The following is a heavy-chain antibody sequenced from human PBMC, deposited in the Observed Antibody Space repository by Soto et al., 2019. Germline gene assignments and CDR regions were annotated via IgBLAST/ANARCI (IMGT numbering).Heavy chain of an antibody. CDR3: SKDLGRLVD. Sequence: DVQLFESGGGLVQPGGALRLSCAASGFTFSSYAMSWVRQAPVKGLEWVSAISGSGGSTYYADSVKGRFTISRDNSQNTLSLQMNSLRAEDTAVYYCSKDLGRLVDWGQGTLVTVSS. D-gene: IGHD7-27*01. CDR2: ISGSGGST. J-gene: IGHJ4*02. CDR1: GFTFSSYA. V-gene: IGHV3-23*01.